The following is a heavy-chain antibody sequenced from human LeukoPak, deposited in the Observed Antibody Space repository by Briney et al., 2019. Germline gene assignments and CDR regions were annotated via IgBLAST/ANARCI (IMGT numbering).Heavy chain of an antibody. D-gene: IGHD6-13*01. Sequence: PGGSLRLSCAASGFTFSSYSMNWVRQAPGKGLEWVSYISSSSSTIYYADSVKGRFTISRDNAKNSLYLQMNSLRAEDTAVYYCATSNHIAAAGTWGQGTLVTVSS. V-gene: IGHV3-48*01. J-gene: IGHJ4*02. CDR2: ISSSSSTI. CDR1: GFTFSSYS. CDR3: ATSNHIAAAGT.